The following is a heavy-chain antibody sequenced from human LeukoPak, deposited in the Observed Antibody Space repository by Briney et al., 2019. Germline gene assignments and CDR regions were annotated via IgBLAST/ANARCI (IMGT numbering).Heavy chain of an antibody. D-gene: IGHD1-26*01. Sequence: PGGSLRLSCAASGFTFSSYWTHWVRQAPGKGLVWVSRINSDGSSTSYADSVKGRFTTSRDNAKNTLYLQMNSLRAEDTAVYYCARAHYSDDYYDYWGQGTLVTVSS. CDR1: GFTFSSYW. CDR2: INSDGSST. CDR3: ARAHYSDDYYDY. V-gene: IGHV3-74*01. J-gene: IGHJ4*02.